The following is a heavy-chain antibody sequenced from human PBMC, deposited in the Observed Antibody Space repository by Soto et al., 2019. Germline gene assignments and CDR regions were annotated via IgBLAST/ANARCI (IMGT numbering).Heavy chain of an antibody. V-gene: IGHV3-23*01. CDR1: GFTFSSYA. CDR3: AKPETLTLGYCTNGVCRDLVDWFDP. D-gene: IGHD2-8*01. CDR2: ISGSGGST. J-gene: IGHJ5*02. Sequence: GGSLRLSCAASGFTFSSYAMSWVRQAPGKGLEWVSAISGSGGSTYYADSVKGRFTISRDNSKNTLYLQMNSLRAEDMAVYYCAKPETLTLGYCTNGVCRDLVDWFDPWGQGTLVTVSS.